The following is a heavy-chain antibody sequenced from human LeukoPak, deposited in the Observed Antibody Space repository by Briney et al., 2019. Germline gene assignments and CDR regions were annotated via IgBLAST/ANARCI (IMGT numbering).Heavy chain of an antibody. J-gene: IGHJ4*02. V-gene: IGHV4-34*01. CDR3: ARDLGPRGSYYWDY. CDR1: AGSFSGYY. CDR2: INHSGST. D-gene: IGHD1-26*01. Sequence: SETLSLTCAVYAGSFSGYYWSWIRQPPGKGLEWIGEINHSGSTNYNPSLKSRVTISVDTSKNQFSLKLSSVTAADTAVYYCARDLGPRGSYYWDYWGLGTLVTVSS.